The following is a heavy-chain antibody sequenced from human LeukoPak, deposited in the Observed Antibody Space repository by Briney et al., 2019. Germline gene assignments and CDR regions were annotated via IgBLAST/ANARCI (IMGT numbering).Heavy chain of an antibody. CDR3: ARVYDRRGAPHLLFDY. Sequence: ASVKVSCKASGYTFTGYYMHWVRQAPGQGLEWMGWINPNSGGTNYAQKFQGRVTMTRDTSISTAYMELSRLRSDDTAVYYCARVYDRRGAPHLLFDYWGQGTLVTVSS. D-gene: IGHD3-16*01. CDR1: GYTFTGYY. V-gene: IGHV1-2*02. J-gene: IGHJ4*02. CDR2: INPNSGGT.